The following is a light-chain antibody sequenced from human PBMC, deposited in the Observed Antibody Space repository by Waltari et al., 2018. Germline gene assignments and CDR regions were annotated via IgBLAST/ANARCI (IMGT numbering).Light chain of an antibody. CDR2: DAS. CDR1: QSVSSY. J-gene: IGKJ2*01. V-gene: IGKV3-11*01. Sequence: EIVLTQSPATLSLSPGERATLSCRASQSVSSYLAWYQQKPGQAPRLLIYDASNRATGIPARFSGIGSGTDFTLTISSLEPEDFAVYYCQQRSNWQRYTFGQGTKLEIK. CDR3: QQRSNWQRYT.